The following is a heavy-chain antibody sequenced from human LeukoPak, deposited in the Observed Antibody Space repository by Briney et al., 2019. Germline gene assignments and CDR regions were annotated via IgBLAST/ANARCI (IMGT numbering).Heavy chain of an antibody. CDR1: GFTFSSYW. D-gene: IGHD4-23*01. CDR2: INNDGSST. CDR3: AKDLRLSVGTSPFDY. J-gene: IGHJ4*02. V-gene: IGHV3-74*01. Sequence: PGGSLRLSCGASGFTFSSYWMHWVRQAPGKGLVWVSRINNDGSSTSYADSVQGRFTISRDNAKNTLYLQMNSLRADDTALYYCAKDLRLSVGTSPFDYWGQGTLVTVSS.